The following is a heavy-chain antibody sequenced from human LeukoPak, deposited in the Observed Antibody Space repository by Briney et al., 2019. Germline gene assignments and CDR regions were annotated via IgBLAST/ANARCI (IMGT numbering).Heavy chain of an antibody. CDR3: ARDYYDSSGYYSCDY. J-gene: IGHJ4*02. CDR2: INSDGSST. CDR1: GFTFSSYW. D-gene: IGHD3-22*01. Sequence: GGSLRLSCAASGFTFSSYWMHWVRQAPGKGLVWVSRINSDGSSTSYADSVKGRFTISRDNAKNTLYLQMNSLRAEDTAVYYCARDYYDSSGYYSCDYWGQGILVTVSS. V-gene: IGHV3-74*01.